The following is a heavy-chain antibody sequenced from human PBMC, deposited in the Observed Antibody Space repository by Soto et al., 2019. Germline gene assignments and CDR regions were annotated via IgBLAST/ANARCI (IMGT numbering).Heavy chain of an antibody. J-gene: IGHJ4*02. CDR2: LYWDDDK. V-gene: IGHV2-5*02. Sequence: QITLKESGPTLVKPTQTLTLTCTFAGFSLSTSGVGVGWIRQPPGKALEWLALLYWDDDKRYSPSLSSVHTSTKYTSNNQVVLTMTNMDHVDTATYDCAHSKAAASGNGLDYVGEGTLFTV. D-gene: IGHD6-13*01. CDR3: AHSKAAASGNGLDY. CDR1: GFSLSTSGVG.